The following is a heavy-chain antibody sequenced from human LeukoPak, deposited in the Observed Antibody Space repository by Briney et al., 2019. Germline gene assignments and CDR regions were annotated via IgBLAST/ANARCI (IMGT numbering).Heavy chain of an antibody. D-gene: IGHD1-26*01. V-gene: IGHV3-7*01. CDR3: ARQGGSFFSFSTFFDY. Sequence: GGSLRLSCAASGFTFSSYWMSWVRQAPGKGLEWVANIKQDGSEKYYVDSVKGRFTISRDNAKNSLYLQMNGLRAEDTAAYYCARQGGSFFSFSTFFDYWGQGTLVTVSS. CDR1: GFTFSSYW. J-gene: IGHJ4*02. CDR2: IKQDGSEK.